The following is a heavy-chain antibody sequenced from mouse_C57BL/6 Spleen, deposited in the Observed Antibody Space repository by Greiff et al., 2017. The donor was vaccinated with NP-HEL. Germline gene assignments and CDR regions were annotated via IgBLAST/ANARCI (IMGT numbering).Heavy chain of an antibody. D-gene: IGHD2-4*01. CDR2: INPNNGGT. Sequence: EVQLVESGPELVKPGASVKMSCKASGYTFTDYNMHWVKQSHGKSLEWIGYINPNNGGTSYNQKFKGKATLTVNKSSSTAYMELRSLTSEDSAVYYCARGYDYDAWFAYWGQGTLVTVSA. CDR3: ARGYDYDAWFAY. V-gene: IGHV1-22*01. CDR1: GYTFTDYN. J-gene: IGHJ3*01.